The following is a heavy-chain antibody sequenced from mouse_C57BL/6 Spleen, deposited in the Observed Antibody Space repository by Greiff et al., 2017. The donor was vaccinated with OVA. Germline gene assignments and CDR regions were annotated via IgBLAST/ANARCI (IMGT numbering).Heavy chain of an antibody. V-gene: IGHV1-61*01. CDR3: ARTPLFYYDYDAFAY. CDR2: IYPSDSET. CDR1: GYTFTSYW. J-gene: IGHJ3*01. Sequence: QVQLQQSGAELVRPGSSVKLSCKASGYTFTSYWMDWVKQRPGQGLEWIGNIYPSDSETHYNQKFKDKATLTVDKSSSTAYMQLSSLTSEDSAVYYYARTPLFYYDYDAFAYWGQGTLVTVSA. D-gene: IGHD2-4*01.